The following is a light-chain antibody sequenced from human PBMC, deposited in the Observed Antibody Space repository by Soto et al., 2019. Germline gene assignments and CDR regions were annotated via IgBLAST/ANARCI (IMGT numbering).Light chain of an antibody. Sequence: DIQMTQSPSSLSASVGVRVTITCRASQSISSYLNWYKQKPGKAPKLLIYTASSLKSGVPSRFSGSGSGTDFTLTISSLQPEDFATYYCQQSHSTPFTFGPGTKVDIK. J-gene: IGKJ3*01. V-gene: IGKV1-39*01. CDR1: QSISSY. CDR3: QQSHSTPFT. CDR2: TAS.